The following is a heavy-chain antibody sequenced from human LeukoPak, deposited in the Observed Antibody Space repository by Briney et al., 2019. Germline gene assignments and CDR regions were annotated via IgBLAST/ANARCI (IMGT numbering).Heavy chain of an antibody. CDR2: IIPIFGTA. Sequence: AWVKVSCQASVGIFRSYAISWVRPAPAQGLAWMGRIIPIFGTANYAQKFQGAVTMTQDESTSTAYKELSSLKSEDTALYCCARDNGIAVAGSWFDPWGQGTLVTVSS. CDR1: VGIFRSYA. CDR3: ARDNGIAVAGSWFDP. J-gene: IGHJ5*02. V-gene: IGHV1-69*15. D-gene: IGHD6-19*01.